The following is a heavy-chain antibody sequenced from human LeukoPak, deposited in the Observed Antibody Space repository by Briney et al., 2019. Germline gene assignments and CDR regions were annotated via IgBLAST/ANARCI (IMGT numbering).Heavy chain of an antibody. CDR2: INHNGIT. CDR1: GGSLSSSTTSY. D-gene: IGHD5-12*01. J-gene: IGHJ5*02. Sequence: SETLSLTCTVSGGSLSSSTTSYWSWIRQPPGKGLEWIGEINHNGITNYNPSLKSRVTISVDTSKNQFSLKLSSVTAADTAVYYCASGGYSGYDQRVNWFDPWGQGNLVTVSS. V-gene: IGHV4-39*07. CDR3: ASGGYSGYDQRVNWFDP.